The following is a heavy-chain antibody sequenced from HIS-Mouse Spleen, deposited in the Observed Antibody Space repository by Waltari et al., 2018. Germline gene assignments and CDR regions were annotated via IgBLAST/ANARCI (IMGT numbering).Heavy chain of an antibody. CDR2: ISYGGST. V-gene: IGHV4-39*07. CDR1: GGSISSSSYY. Sequence: QLQLQESGPGLVKPSETLSLTCTVSGGSISSSSYYWGWFRQPPGKGLEGIGRISYGGSTSYTPSLKRRVTISVDTSKNQFSLKLSSVTAADTAVYYCAREIPYSSSWYDWYFDLWGRGTLVTVSS. J-gene: IGHJ2*01. CDR3: AREIPYSSSWYDWYFDL. D-gene: IGHD6-13*01.